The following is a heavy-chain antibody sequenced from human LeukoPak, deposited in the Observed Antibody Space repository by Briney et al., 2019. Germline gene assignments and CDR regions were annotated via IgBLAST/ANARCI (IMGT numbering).Heavy chain of an antibody. J-gene: IGHJ4*02. Sequence: SETLSLTCTVSGGSISSGSYYWSWIRQPAGKGLEWIGRIYTSGSTNYNPSLKSRVTISVDTSKNQFSLKLSSVTAADTAVYYCAREPVYGDYRIDYWGQGTLVTVSS. CDR1: GGSISSGSYY. CDR2: IYTSGST. D-gene: IGHD4-17*01. CDR3: AREPVYGDYRIDY. V-gene: IGHV4-61*02.